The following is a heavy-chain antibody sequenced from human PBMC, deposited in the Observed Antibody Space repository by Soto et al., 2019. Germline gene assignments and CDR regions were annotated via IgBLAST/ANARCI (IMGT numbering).Heavy chain of an antibody. V-gene: IGHV3-74*01. J-gene: IGHJ5*02. CDR1: GFTFSSYW. Sequence: EEQVVESGGGLVEPGGSLRLSCAASGFTFSSYWMHWVRQVPGKGLVWVSRMNNDGSAATYADSVKGRFPISRDNAKNTVYLQMNSLRAEDTAVYYCVRDKPHNWFDPWGQGTPVTVSS. CDR3: VRDKPHNWFDP. CDR2: MNNDGSAA.